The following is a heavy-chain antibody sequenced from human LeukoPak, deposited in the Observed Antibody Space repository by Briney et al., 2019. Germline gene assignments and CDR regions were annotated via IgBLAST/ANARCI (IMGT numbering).Heavy chain of an antibody. CDR1: GFTFSSYA. J-gene: IGHJ3*02. CDR2: ISYDGSNK. CDR3: AKGEGFGELYRAFDI. Sequence: GGSLRLSCAASGFTFSSYAMHGVRQAPGKGLEWVAVISYDGSNKYYADYVKGRFTISRDNSTNTLYLQMNSLRAEDTAVYYCAKGEGFGELYRAFDIWGQGTMVTVSS. D-gene: IGHD3-10*01. V-gene: IGHV3-30*04.